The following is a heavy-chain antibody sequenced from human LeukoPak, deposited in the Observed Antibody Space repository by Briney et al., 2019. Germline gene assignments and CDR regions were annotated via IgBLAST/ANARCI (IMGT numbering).Heavy chain of an antibody. CDR3: ARDLGGTGENWFDP. CDR2: IYYSGST. CDR1: GGSISSYY. J-gene: IGHJ5*02. Sequence: SETLSLTCTVSGGSISSYYWSWIRQPPGKGLEWIGYIYYSGSTNYNPSPKSRVTISVDTSKNQFSLKLSSVTAADTAVYYCARDLGGTGENWFDPWGQGTLVTVSS. D-gene: IGHD1-1*01. V-gene: IGHV4-59*01.